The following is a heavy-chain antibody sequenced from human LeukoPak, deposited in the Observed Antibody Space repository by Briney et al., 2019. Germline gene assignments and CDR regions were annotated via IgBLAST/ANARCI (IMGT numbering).Heavy chain of an antibody. CDR3: AAPRRYCSGGSCPNSGTTGIDY. Sequence: SETLSLTCTVSGASISSSTYYWGWIRQPPGKGLEWIGIIYNTGTTYYNPSLKSRVTISVDRSKNQFSLKLSSVTAADTAVYYCAAPRRYCSGGSCPNSGTTGIDYWGQGTLVTVSS. D-gene: IGHD2-15*01. CDR1: GASISSSTYY. CDR2: IYNTGTT. J-gene: IGHJ4*02. V-gene: IGHV4-39*07.